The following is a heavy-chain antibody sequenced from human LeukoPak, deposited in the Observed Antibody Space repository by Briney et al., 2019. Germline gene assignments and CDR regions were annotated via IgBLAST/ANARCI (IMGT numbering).Heavy chain of an antibody. CDR2: MNPNSGNT. CDR3: ARLCGGDCHVYGYFQH. V-gene: IGHV1-8*03. CDR1: GYTFTSYD. Sequence: ASVKVSCKASGYTFTSYDINWVRQATGQGLEWMGWMNPNSGNTGYAQKFQGRVTITRNTSISTAYMELSSLRAEDTALYYCARLCGGDCHVYGYFQHWGQGTLVTVSS. J-gene: IGHJ1*01. D-gene: IGHD2-21*02.